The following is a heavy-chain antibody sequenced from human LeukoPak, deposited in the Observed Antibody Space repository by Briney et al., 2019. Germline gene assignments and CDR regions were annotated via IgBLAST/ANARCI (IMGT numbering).Heavy chain of an antibody. V-gene: IGHV4-4*07. CDR2: VYTSGIT. D-gene: IGHD3-10*01. Sequence: SETLSLTCSVSGGSIGSYYWSWIRQPAGKGLEWIGRVYTSGITNYNPSLKSRVTMSIDTSKNQFSLRLSSVTAADTAVYYCARDSEYGSGSYTYAYRGPGTLVTVSS. J-gene: IGHJ4*02. CDR3: ARDSEYGSGSYTYAY. CDR1: GGSIGSYY.